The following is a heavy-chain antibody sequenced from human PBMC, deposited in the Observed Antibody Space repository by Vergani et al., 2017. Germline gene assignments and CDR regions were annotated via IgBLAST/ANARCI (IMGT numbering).Heavy chain of an antibody. Sequence: QVQLQESGPGLVKPSETLSLTCTVSGYSISSGYYWGWIRQPPGKGLEWIGSIYHSGSTYYNPSLKSRVTISVDTSQNQFSLKLSSVTAADTAVYYCARVGIQLWLNDYWGQGTLVTVSS. CDR1: GYSISSGYY. D-gene: IGHD5-18*01. CDR2: IYHSGST. J-gene: IGHJ4*02. V-gene: IGHV4-38-2*02. CDR3: ARVGIQLWLNDY.